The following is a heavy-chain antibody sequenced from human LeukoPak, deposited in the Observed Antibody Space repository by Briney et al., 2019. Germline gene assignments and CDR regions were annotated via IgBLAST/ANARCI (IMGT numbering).Heavy chain of an antibody. CDR2: IYYSGST. D-gene: IGHD3-10*01. V-gene: IGHV4-39*02. CDR3: AKRDLASFEELFK. CDR1: GGSISSRSYY. J-gene: IGHJ1*01. Sequence: SETLSLTCSVSGGSISSRSYYWGWIRQPPGKGLEWIGSIYYSGSTYYNPSLKSRVTISLDTFKNHFSLKLKSVTAADTAVYYCAKRDLASFEELFKWGQGTLVTVSS.